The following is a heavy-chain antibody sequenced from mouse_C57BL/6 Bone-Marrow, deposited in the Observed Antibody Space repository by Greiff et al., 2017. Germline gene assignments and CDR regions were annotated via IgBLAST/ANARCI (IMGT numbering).Heavy chain of an antibody. CDR1: GYTFTSYW. CDR2: IHPNSGST. Sequence: QVQLQQPGAELVKPGASVKLSCKASGYTFTSYWMHWVKQRPGQGLEWIGMIHPNSGSTNYNVKFKSKATLTVDKSSSTAYMQLSSLTSEDSAVYYCAREGYGSRYAMDYWGQGTSVTVSS. CDR3: AREGYGSRYAMDY. J-gene: IGHJ4*01. V-gene: IGHV1-64*01. D-gene: IGHD1-1*01.